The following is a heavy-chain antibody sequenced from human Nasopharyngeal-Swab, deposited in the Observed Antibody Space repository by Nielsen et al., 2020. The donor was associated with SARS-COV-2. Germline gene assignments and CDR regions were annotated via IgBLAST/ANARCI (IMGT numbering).Heavy chain of an antibody. CDR1: GLTFSDYY. CDR2: ISTSGRTT. D-gene: IGHD3-3*01. Sequence: GASMKISCAASGLTFSDYYIAWVRQTRGRRLEWVSYISTSGRTTDAADSARGRITSSRDNANNLLFLQMNSLRGEDTAVYYCAREKGYQVLLDYYYHGLDVWGHGTAVTVSS. V-gene: IGHV3-11*01. J-gene: IGHJ6*02. CDR3: AREKGYQVLLDYYYHGLDV.